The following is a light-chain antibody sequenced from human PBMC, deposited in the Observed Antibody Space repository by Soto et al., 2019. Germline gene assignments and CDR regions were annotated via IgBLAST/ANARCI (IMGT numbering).Light chain of an antibody. CDR3: CSYAGSFSYV. Sequence: QAVVTQPRSVSGSPGQSVTISCTGTSSDVGGYNYVSWYQQHPGKAPKLMIYDVNKRPSGVPDRFSGSKSDNTASLTISGLQAEDEADYHCCSYAGSFSYVFGTGTKVTVL. J-gene: IGLJ1*01. V-gene: IGLV2-11*01. CDR2: DVN. CDR1: SSDVGGYNY.